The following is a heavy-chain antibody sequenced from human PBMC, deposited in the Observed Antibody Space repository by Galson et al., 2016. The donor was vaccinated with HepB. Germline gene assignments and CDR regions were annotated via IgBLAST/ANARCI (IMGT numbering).Heavy chain of an antibody. J-gene: IGHJ4*02. V-gene: IGHV1-2*02. Sequence: SVKVSCKASEYTFTAYYLHWVRQAPGQGLEWMGWINPHSGATNYAMKFQGRVTMTRDTSISTASVELRSLRSDDTAIYYCAKDQCSGGDCFTTFDNWGQGTLVIVSS. CDR3: AKDQCSGGDCFTTFDN. D-gene: IGHD2-21*02. CDR2: INPHSGAT. CDR1: EYTFTAYY.